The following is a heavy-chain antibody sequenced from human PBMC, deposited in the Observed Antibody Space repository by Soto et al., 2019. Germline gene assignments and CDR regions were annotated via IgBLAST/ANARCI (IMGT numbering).Heavy chain of an antibody. J-gene: IGHJ6*03. V-gene: IGHV3-33*01. CDR1: GFTFSSYG. Sequence: QVQLVESGGGVVQPGRSLRLSCAASGFTFSSYGMHWVRQAPGKGLELVAVIWYDGSNKYYADSVKGRFTISRDNSKNTLYLQINSLRAEDTAVYYCSRENGGAAAGYYYYYYYMDVWGKGTTVTVSS. CDR2: IWYDGSNK. CDR3: SRENGGAAAGYYYYYYYMDV. D-gene: IGHD6-13*01.